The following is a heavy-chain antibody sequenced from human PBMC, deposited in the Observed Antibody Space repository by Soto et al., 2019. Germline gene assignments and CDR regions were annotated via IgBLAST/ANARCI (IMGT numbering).Heavy chain of an antibody. D-gene: IGHD1-1*01. Sequence: QVQLVESGGGVVQPGSSLRLSCEGSGFTFRRYAMHWVRQAPGKGLDWVAVISADGGLEFYADSVKGRFAISRDNYKNTLYLQMNSLRAEDAAIYYCAKKREQVPSDTQASDIWGQGTLVTVSS. CDR3: AKKREQVPSDTQASDI. V-gene: IGHV3-30*18. CDR2: ISADGGLE. J-gene: IGHJ4*03. CDR1: GFTFRRYA.